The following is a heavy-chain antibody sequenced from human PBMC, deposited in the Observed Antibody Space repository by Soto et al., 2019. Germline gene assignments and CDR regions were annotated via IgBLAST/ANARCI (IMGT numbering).Heavy chain of an antibody. V-gene: IGHV3-7*04. CDR2: IKQDGSEK. CDR3: ARGIAVAGIVY. J-gene: IGHJ4*02. Sequence: EVQLVESGGGLVQPGGSLRLSCAASGFTFSSYWMRWVRQAPGKGLEWVANIKQDGSEKYDVDSVKGRFTISRDNAKNSLYVQMNSLRAEDTAVYYCARGIAVAGIVYWGQGTPVTVSS. D-gene: IGHD6-19*01. CDR1: GFTFSSYW.